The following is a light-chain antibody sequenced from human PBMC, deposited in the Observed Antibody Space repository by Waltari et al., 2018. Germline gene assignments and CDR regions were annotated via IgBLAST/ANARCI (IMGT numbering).Light chain of an antibody. CDR3: SSYAGSNNFGV. J-gene: IGLJ3*02. V-gene: IGLV2-8*01. CDR2: EVS. Sequence: QSALTQPPSASGSPGQSVTISCTGTSSDVGGYNYVSWYQMHPGHAPKLVIYEVSKRPSGVPERFSGAKSGNTASLTVSGLQAEDEADFYCSSYAGSNNFGVFGGGTKLTVL. CDR1: SSDVGGYNY.